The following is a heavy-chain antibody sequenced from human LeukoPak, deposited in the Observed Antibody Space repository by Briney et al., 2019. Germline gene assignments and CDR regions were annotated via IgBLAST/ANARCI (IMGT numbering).Heavy chain of an antibody. CDR2: INPNSGGT. V-gene: IGHV1-2*03. Sequence: LEASVKVSCKASGYTFTGYYMHWVRQAPGQGLEWTGWINPNSGGTNYAQKFQGRVTMTRDTSISTAYMELSRLRSDDTAVYYCASPYYDSSGYYFFWGQGTLVTVSS. D-gene: IGHD3-22*01. CDR3: ASPYYDSSGYYFF. J-gene: IGHJ4*02. CDR1: GYTFTGYY.